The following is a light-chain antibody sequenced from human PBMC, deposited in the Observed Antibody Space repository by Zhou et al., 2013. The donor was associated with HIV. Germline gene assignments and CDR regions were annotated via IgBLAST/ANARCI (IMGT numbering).Light chain of an antibody. CDR3: QQSYYIPRT. J-gene: IGKJ2*01. Sequence: DIQMTQSPSTLSASVGDRVTITCRASQSISIWLAWYQQKPGKAPKLLISKASSLESGVPSRFSGSGSGTDFTLTISSLQPEDFATYYCQQSYYIPRTFGQGTKLEIK. V-gene: IGKV1-5*03. CDR1: QSISIW. CDR2: KAS.